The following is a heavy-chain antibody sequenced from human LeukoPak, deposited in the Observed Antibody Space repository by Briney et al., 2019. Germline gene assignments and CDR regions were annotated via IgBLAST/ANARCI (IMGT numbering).Heavy chain of an antibody. D-gene: IGHD2-15*01. Sequence: GGSLRLSCAASGNYWMHWVRQAPGKGLVWVSHINSDGSWTSYADSVKGRFTISKDNAKNTVYLQMNSLRAEDTALYFCARGRYCSGSACSAHFDYWGQGTLVTVSS. V-gene: IGHV3-74*01. CDR2: INSDGSWT. CDR3: ARGRYCSGSACSAHFDY. J-gene: IGHJ4*02. CDR1: GNYW.